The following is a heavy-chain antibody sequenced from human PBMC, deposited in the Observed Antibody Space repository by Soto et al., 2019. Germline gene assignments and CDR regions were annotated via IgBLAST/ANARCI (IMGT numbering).Heavy chain of an antibody. V-gene: IGHV3-66*01. D-gene: IGHD5-12*01. J-gene: IGHJ3*02. Sequence: RLSCAASGFTVSSNYMSWVRQAPGKGLEWVSVIYSGGSTYYADSVKGRFTISRDNSKNTLYLQMNSLRAEDTAVYYCAREDGYRGGDAFDIWGQGTMVTVSS. CDR1: GFTVSSNY. CDR2: IYSGGST. CDR3: AREDGYRGGDAFDI.